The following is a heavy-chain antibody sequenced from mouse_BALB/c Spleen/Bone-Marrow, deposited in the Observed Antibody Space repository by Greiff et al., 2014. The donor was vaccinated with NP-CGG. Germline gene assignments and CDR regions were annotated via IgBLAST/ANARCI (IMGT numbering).Heavy chain of an antibody. J-gene: IGHJ2*01. CDR1: GYAFTDYL. CDR2: INPGSGST. Sequence: VQLQQSGAELVRPGTSVKVSCKASGYAFTDYLMEWLKQRPEQGLEWIGVINPGSGSTNYNEKFKDKATLTADKSSSTAYMQLSSLTSDDSAVYFCARYDGYFDYWGQGTILTVSS. V-gene: IGHV1-54*01. D-gene: IGHD2-3*01. CDR3: ARYDGYFDY.